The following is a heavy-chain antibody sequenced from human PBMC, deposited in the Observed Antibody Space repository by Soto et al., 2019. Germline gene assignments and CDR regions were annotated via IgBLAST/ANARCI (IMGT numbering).Heavy chain of an antibody. CDR2: IGSRGAST. CDR3: AKDLIYGYDSVRAVDS. V-gene: IGHV3-23*01. D-gene: IGHD6-19*01. CDR1: GFTFSSFA. J-gene: IGHJ4*02. Sequence: EVQLLESGGGLVQPGGSLRLSCAASGFTFSSFAMSWVRQAPGKGLEWVSAIGSRGASTYYADSVKGRFTISRDHSKNTLYLQMHSLRAEDTAVYYCAKDLIYGYDSVRAVDSLGQGTRVTVSS.